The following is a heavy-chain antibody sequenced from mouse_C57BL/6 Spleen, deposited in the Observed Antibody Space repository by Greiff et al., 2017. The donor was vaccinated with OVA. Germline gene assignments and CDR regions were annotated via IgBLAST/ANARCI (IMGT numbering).Heavy chain of an antibody. CDR1: GYTFTSYG. Sequence: QVQLKQSGAELARPGASVKLSCKASGYTFTSYGISWVKQRTGQGLEWIGEIYPRSGNTYYNEKFKGKATLTADKSSSTAYMELRSLTSEDSAVYFCARRADTAQATPFAYWGQGTLVTVSA. V-gene: IGHV1-81*01. CDR2: IYPRSGNT. CDR3: ARRADTAQATPFAY. J-gene: IGHJ3*01. D-gene: IGHD3-2*02.